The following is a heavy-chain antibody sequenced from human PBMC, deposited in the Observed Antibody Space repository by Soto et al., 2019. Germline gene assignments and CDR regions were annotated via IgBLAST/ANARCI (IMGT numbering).Heavy chain of an antibody. V-gene: IGHV3-30*18. J-gene: IGHJ4*02. D-gene: IGHD3-10*01. CDR3: AKDVRGGYYGSGRTD. CDR1: GFTFSSYG. CDR2: VSYDASSK. Sequence: QVQLVESGGGVVQPGRSLRLSCAASGFTFSSYGMHWVRQAPGKGLEWVAVVSYDASSKHYADSVKGRFTISRDNIKDTLYLQMNSLRAEDTAVYYCAKDVRGGYYGSGRTDWGQGTLVTVSS.